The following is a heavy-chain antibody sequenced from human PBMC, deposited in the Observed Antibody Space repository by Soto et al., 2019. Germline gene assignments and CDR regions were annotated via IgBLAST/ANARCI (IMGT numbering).Heavy chain of an antibody. CDR1: GFTFSSYA. J-gene: IGHJ4*02. V-gene: IGHV3-23*01. D-gene: IGHD3-10*01. CDR3: AKSVLLWFGSPKTPPYYFDY. CDR2: ISGSGGST. Sequence: GGSLRLSCAASGFTFSSYAMSWVRQAPGKGLEWVSAISGSGGSTYYADSVKGRFTISRDNSKNTLYLQMNSLRAEDTAVYYCAKSVLLWFGSPKTPPYYFDYWGQGTLVTVSS.